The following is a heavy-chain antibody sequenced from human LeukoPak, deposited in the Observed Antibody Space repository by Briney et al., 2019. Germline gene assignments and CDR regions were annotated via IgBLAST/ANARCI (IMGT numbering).Heavy chain of an antibody. D-gene: IGHD1-20*01. J-gene: IGHJ5*02. CDR1: AFTFSSYT. Sequence: GGSLRLSCVASAFTFSSYTMTWVRQAPGKGLEWVSSIRGSDGSTYYADSVKGRFTISRDNSKNTLFLQMKNLRAEDTAVYFCAKDCMTGSAGCLEPRGQGTLVTVSS. CDR2: IRGSDGST. CDR3: AKDCMTGSAGCLEP. V-gene: IGHV3-23*01.